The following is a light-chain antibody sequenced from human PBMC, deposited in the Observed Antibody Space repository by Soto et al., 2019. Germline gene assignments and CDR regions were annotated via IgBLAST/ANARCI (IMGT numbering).Light chain of an antibody. J-gene: IGLJ1*01. CDR2: EVN. CDR3: SSFTTSTTYV. CDR1: SSDVGSYDR. Sequence: QSGLTQPPSVSGSPGQSVAVSCTGTSSDVGSYDRVSWYQQPPGTAPKLIIYEVNNRPSGVPDRFSGSKSGNTASLTISGLQAEDEADYYCSSFTTSTTYVFGTGTKLTVL. V-gene: IGLV2-18*02.